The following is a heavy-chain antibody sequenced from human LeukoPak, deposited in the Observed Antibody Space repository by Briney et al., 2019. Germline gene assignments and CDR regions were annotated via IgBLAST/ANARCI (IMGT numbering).Heavy chain of an antibody. CDR2: IYTSGST. V-gene: IGHV4-61*02. J-gene: IGHJ6*03. D-gene: IGHD2/OR15-2a*01. CDR1: GGSISSGNYY. CDR3: ARDHPTHTTGYMDV. Sequence: SETLSLTCTVSGGSISSGNYYWSWIRQPAGKGLEWIGRIYTSGSTNYNPSFKSRVTISADTSKNQFSLKLTSVTAADTAFYYCARDHPTHTTGYMDVWGKGTTVTVSS.